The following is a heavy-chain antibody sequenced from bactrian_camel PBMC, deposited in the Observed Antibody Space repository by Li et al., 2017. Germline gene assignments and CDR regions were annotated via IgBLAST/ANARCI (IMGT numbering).Heavy chain of an antibody. V-gene: IGHV3-2*01. D-gene: IGHD6*01. CDR3: ATAVERGYGDGY. Sequence: QVQLVESGGGLVQPGGSLRLSCAAAVVGFSTYYMGWFRQVPGKGLNWMASVSADGTDAYCADYVKDRFTISRDNARNMVYLQMNSLKSDDTALYYCATAVERGYGDGYWGQGTQVTVS. J-gene: IGHJ4*01. CDR1: VVGFSTYY. CDR2: VSADGTDA.